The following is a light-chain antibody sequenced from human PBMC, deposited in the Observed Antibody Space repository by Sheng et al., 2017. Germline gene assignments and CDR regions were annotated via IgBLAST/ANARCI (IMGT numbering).Light chain of an antibody. V-gene: IGKV1-16*02. CDR2: AAS. J-gene: IGKJ4*01. CDR3: QQYNTYPLT. CDR1: QDISHY. Sequence: DIQMTQSPSSLSASVGDRVTVTCRASQDISHYLAWFQQKPGKAPKSLMYAASILQSGVPSKFSGTGSGTDFTLTISSLQPEDFATYYCQQYNTYPLTFGGGTEVEI.